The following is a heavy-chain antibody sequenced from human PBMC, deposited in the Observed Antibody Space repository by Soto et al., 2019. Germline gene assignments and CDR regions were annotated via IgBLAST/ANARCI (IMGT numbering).Heavy chain of an antibody. J-gene: IGHJ6*02. CDR3: ARDQLVVGATMGYYYYGMDV. CDR1: GFTFSSYS. V-gene: IGHV3-21*01. CDR2: ISSSSSYI. D-gene: IGHD1-26*01. Sequence: TGESLRLSCAASGFTFSSYSMNWVRQAPGKRLEWVSSISSSSSYIYYADSVKGRFTISRDNAKNSLYLQMNSLRAEDTAVYYCARDQLVVGATMGYYYYGMDVWGQGTTVTVSS.